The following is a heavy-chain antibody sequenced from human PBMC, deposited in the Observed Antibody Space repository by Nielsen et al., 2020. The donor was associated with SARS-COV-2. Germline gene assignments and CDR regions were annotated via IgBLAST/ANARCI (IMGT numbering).Heavy chain of an antibody. CDR1: GFTFSSYA. J-gene: IGHJ4*02. Sequence: GESLKISCAASGFTFSSYAMSWVRQAPGKGLEWVSAISGSGGSTYYADSVKGRFTISRDNSKNTLYLQMNSLRAEDTAVYYCAKDGYDILTGRFDYWGQGTLVTVSS. V-gene: IGHV3-23*01. CDR2: ISGSGGST. CDR3: AKDGYDILTGRFDY. D-gene: IGHD3-9*01.